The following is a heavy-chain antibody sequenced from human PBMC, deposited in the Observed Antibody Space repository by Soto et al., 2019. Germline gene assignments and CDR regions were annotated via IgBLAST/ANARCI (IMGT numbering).Heavy chain of an antibody. CDR1: GGTFSSYA. Sequence: ASVKVSCKASGGTFSSYAISWVRQAPGQGLEWMGGIIPIFGTANYAQKFQGRVTITADESTSTAYMELSSLRSEDTAAYYCARAAVSAYDSSGYYYNYFDYWGQGTLVTVSS. CDR2: IIPIFGTA. V-gene: IGHV1-69*13. J-gene: IGHJ4*02. CDR3: ARAAVSAYDSSGYYYNYFDY. D-gene: IGHD3-22*01.